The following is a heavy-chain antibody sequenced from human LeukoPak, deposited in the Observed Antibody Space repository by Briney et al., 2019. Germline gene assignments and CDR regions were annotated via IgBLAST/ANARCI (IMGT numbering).Heavy chain of an antibody. CDR3: ARDGRCGGDCYAS. J-gene: IGHJ4*02. D-gene: IGHD2-21*02. CDR1: GFSFSSYT. V-gene: IGHV3-21*01. CDR2: ISSSSSYI. Sequence: PGGSLILSCAASGFSFSSYTMNWVRQAPGKGLEWVSIISSSSSYIYYADSVKGRFTISRDNAKNALYLQMNNLRVEDTAVYYCARDGRCGGDCYASWGQGTLVTVSS.